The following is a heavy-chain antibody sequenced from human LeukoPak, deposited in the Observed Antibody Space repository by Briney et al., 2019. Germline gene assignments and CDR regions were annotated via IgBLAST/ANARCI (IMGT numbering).Heavy chain of an antibody. CDR1: GFTFSSYA. CDR3: AKDEYYGSGSYYTMTFDY. V-gene: IGHV3-23*01. D-gene: IGHD3-10*01. CDR2: ISSGGNT. Sequence: GGSLRLSCAASGFTFSSYAMSWVRQTPGKGLEWVSGISSGGNTYYADSVKGRFTISRDNSKNTLYLQMNSLRAEDTAVYYCAKDEYYGSGSYYTMTFDYWGQGTLVTVSS. J-gene: IGHJ4*02.